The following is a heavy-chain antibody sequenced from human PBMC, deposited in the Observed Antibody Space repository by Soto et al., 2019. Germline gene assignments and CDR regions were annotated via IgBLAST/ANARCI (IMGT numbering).Heavy chain of an antibody. D-gene: IGHD5-12*01. CDR2: IYYSGST. CDR1: GVSISSGGYY. V-gene: IGHV4-31*03. J-gene: IGHJ6*02. CDR3: ARGGYYFYYGMDV. Sequence: SETLSLTCTVSGVSISSGGYYWSWIRLHPGKGLEWIAYIYYSGSTYYNPSLKSRLIISMDTSKNQFSLKLSSVTAADTAVYYCARGGYYFYYGMDVWGQGTTVTVSS.